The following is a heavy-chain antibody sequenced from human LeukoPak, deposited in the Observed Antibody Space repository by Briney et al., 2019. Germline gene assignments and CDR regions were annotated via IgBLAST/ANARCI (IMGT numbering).Heavy chain of an antibody. Sequence: PSETLSLTCTVSGGSISSYYWSWIRQPPGKGLEWIGYIYYSGSTNYNPSLKGRVTISVDTSKNQFSLKLSSVTAADTAVYYCARVEGYSYGQYLDYWGQGTLVTVSS. CDR1: GGSISSYY. J-gene: IGHJ4*02. CDR2: IYYSGST. D-gene: IGHD5-18*01. V-gene: IGHV4-59*01. CDR3: ARVEGYSYGQYLDY.